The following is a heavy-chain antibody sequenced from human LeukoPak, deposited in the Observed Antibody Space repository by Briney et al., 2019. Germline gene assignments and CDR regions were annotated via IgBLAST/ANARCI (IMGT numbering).Heavy chain of an antibody. CDR2: IYTGSTT. J-gene: IGHJ4*02. CDR3: ARGLARSGGGYYFDY. D-gene: IGHD3-10*01. V-gene: IGHV3-53*01. CDR1: GFTVSSNY. Sequence: PGESLRLSCAASGFTVSSNYMGWVRQTPGKGLEWVSVIYTGSTTYYADSVKGRFTISRDNSKNTLYLQMNSLRAEDTAVYYCARGLARSGGGYYFDYWGQGTLVTVSS.